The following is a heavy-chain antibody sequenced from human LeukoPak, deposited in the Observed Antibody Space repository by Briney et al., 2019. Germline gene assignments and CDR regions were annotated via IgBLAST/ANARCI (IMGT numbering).Heavy chain of an antibody. J-gene: IGHJ4*02. V-gene: IGHV1-2*02. Sequence: GASVKVSCKASGYTFTGYYMHWVRQAPGQGLEWMGWINPNSGGTNYAQKFQGSVTMARDTSISTAYMELSRLRSDDTAVYYCARLFRVRGVISGFDYWGQGTLVTVSS. CDR3: ARLFRVRGVISGFDY. CDR1: GYTFTGYY. D-gene: IGHD3-10*01. CDR2: INPNSGGT.